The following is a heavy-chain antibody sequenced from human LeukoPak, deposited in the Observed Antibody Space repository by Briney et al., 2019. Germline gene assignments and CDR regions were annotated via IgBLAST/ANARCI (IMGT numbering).Heavy chain of an antibody. CDR1: GHTFIDYY. Sequence: ASVKVSCKASGHTFIDYYIHWVRQAPGQGLEWMGWINPNSGDTNYAQKFQGRVTMTRDTSISTAYMELSRLRSDDTAVYYCASISHVWSGYYTENFDYWGQGTLVTVSS. CDR2: INPNSGDT. D-gene: IGHD3-3*02. V-gene: IGHV1-2*02. CDR3: ASISHVWSGYYTENFDY. J-gene: IGHJ4*02.